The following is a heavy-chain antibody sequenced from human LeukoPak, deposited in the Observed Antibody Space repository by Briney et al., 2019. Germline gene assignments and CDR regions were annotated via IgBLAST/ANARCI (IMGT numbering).Heavy chain of an antibody. Sequence: PGGSLRPSCAASGVTFSSYSMNWVRQAPGKGLEWVSSISSSSSYIYYAGSVKGRFTISRDNAKNSLYLQMNSLRAEDTAVYYCARDIKITVVVGGYFDYWGQGTLVTVSS. J-gene: IGHJ4*02. CDR3: ARDIKITVVVGGYFDY. CDR2: ISSSSSYI. CDR1: GVTFSSYS. V-gene: IGHV3-21*01. D-gene: IGHD2-15*01.